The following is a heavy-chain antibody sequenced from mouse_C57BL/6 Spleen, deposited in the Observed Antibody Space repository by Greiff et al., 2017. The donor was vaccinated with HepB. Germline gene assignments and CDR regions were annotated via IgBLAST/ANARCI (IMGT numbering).Heavy chain of an antibody. V-gene: IGHV5-17*01. CDR3: ARSLYYGSSYDAWFAY. CDR1: GFTFSDYG. D-gene: IGHD1-1*01. Sequence: EVMLVESGGGLVKPGGSLKLSCAASGFTFSDYGMHWVRQAPEKGLEWVAYISSGSSTIYYADTVKGRFTISRDNAKNTLFLQMTSLRSEDTAMYYCARSLYYGSSYDAWFAYWGQGTLVTVSA. J-gene: IGHJ3*01. CDR2: ISSGSSTI.